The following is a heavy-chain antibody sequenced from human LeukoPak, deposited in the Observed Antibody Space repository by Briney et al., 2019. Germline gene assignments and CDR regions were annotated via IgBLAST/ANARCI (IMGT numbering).Heavy chain of an antibody. CDR1: GGSFSGYY. CDR3: ATSKGDYGDYVDY. Sequence: PSETLSLTCAVYGGSFSGYYWSWIRQPPGKGLEWIGEINHSGSTNYNPSLKSRVTISVDTSKNQFSLKLSSVTAADTAVYYCATSKGDYGDYVDYWGQGTLVTVSS. D-gene: IGHD4-17*01. V-gene: IGHV4-34*01. J-gene: IGHJ4*02. CDR2: INHSGST.